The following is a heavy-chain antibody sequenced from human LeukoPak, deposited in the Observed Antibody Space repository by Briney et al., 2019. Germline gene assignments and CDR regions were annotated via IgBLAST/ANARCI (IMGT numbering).Heavy chain of an antibody. D-gene: IGHD2-2*01. Sequence: SETLSLTCAVSGYSISSGYYWGWSRQPPGKGLEWIGSIYHSGSTYYNPSLKSRVTISVDTSKNQFSLKLSSVTAADTAVYYCARHKGWRGYCSSTSCQNNWFDPWGQGTLVTVSS. CDR2: IYHSGST. J-gene: IGHJ5*02. V-gene: IGHV4-38-2*01. CDR1: GYSISSGYY. CDR3: ARHKGWRGYCSSTSCQNNWFDP.